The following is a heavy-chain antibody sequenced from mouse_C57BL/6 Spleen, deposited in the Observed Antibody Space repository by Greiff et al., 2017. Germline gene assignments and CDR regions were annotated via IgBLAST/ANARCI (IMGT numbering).Heavy chain of an antibody. D-gene: IGHD2-1*01. CDR3: ARGGNYGYFDY. V-gene: IGHV1-59*01. CDR2: IDPSDSYT. Sequence: VQLQQSGAELVRPGTSVKLSCKASGYTFTSYWMHWVKQRPGQGLEWIGVIDPSDSYTNYNQKFKGKATLTVDTSSSTAYMQLSSLTSEDSAVYYCARGGNYGYFDYWGQGTTLTVSS. J-gene: IGHJ2*01. CDR1: GYTFTSYW.